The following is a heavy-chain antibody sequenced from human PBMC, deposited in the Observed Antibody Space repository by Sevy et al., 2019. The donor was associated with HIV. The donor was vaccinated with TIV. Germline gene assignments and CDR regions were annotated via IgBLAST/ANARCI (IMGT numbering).Heavy chain of an antibody. D-gene: IGHD2-21*02. CDR3: AKDLRRGCDGINCYSYYFYFYGLDV. V-gene: IGHV3-9*01. Sequence: GGSLRLSCTASGFAFHDHAMHWVRQVPGKGLEWVAGISWNRGNIGYGDSFKGRFTISRDNAKQSVYLDMNGLRPDDTATYYCAKDLRRGCDGINCYSYYFYFYGLDVWGQGTTVTVSS. CDR1: GFAFHDHA. CDR2: ISWNRGNI. J-gene: IGHJ6*02.